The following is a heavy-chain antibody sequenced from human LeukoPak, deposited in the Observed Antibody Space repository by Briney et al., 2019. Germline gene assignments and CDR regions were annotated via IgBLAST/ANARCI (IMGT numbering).Heavy chain of an antibody. J-gene: IGHJ5*02. D-gene: IGHD2-2*01. CDR2: INHSGST. Sequence: SETLSLTCAVYGGSFRGYYWSWIRQPPGKGVEWSGEINHSGSTNSNPSIKSRVTISVHTSKNQFSLKLSSVTAADTAVYYCARGLGVVPAAIRNQHWFDPWGQGTLVTVSS. V-gene: IGHV4-34*01. CDR3: ARGLGVVPAAIRNQHWFDP. CDR1: GGSFRGYY.